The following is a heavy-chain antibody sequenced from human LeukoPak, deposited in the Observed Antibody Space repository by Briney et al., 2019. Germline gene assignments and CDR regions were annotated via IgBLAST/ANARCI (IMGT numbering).Heavy chain of an antibody. CDR2: ISAYNGNT. D-gene: IGHD6-6*01. V-gene: IGHV1-18*01. CDR3: ARCIAARSRFDP. CDR1: GGTFSSYA. J-gene: IGHJ5*02. Sequence: ASVKVSCKASGGTFSSYAISWVRQAPGQGLEWMGWISAYNGNTNYAQKLQGRVTMTTDTSTSTAYMELRSLRSDDTAVYYCARCIAARSRFDPWGQGTLVTVSS.